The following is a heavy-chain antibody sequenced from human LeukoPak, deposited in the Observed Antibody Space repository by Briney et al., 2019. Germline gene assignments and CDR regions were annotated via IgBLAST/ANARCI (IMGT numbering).Heavy chain of an antibody. Sequence: SGPALVKPTQTLTLTCTFSGFSLSTSGMRVSWIRQPPGKALEWLARIDWDDDKFYSTSLKTRLTISKDTSKNQVVLTMTNMDPVDTATYYCARTPYCGGDCYVDYWGQGTLVTVFS. V-gene: IGHV2-70*04. CDR3: ARTPYCGGDCYVDY. J-gene: IGHJ4*02. D-gene: IGHD2-21*02. CDR2: IDWDDDK. CDR1: GFSLSTSGMR.